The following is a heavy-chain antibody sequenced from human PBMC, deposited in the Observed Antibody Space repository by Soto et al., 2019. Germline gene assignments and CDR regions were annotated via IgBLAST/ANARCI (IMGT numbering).Heavy chain of an antibody. V-gene: IGHV3-30-3*01. CDR3: ARDQDSSGYPNGMDV. Sequence: PHRVSCAASGFTCSRYWMDWISQTPRKGLEWVAVISYDGSNKYYADSVKGRFTISRDNSKNTLYLQMNSLRAEDTAVYYCARDQDSSGYPNGMDVWGQGTTVTVSS. CDR1: GFTCSRYW. D-gene: IGHD6-19*01. J-gene: IGHJ6*02. CDR2: ISYDGSNK.